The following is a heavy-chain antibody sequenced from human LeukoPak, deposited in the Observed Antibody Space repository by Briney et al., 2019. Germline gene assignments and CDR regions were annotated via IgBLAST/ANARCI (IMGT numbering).Heavy chain of an antibody. CDR3: ARTYGSGSFVWDGMDV. CDR2: IYYSGST. CDR1: GGSISSGGYY. V-gene: IGHV4-31*03. D-gene: IGHD3-10*01. J-gene: IGHJ6*04. Sequence: SETLSLTCTVSGGSISSGGYYWSRIRQHPGKGLEWIGYIYYSGSTYYNPSLKSRVTISVDTSKNQFSLKLRSVTAADTAVYYCARTYGSGSFVWDGMDVWGKGTTVTVSS.